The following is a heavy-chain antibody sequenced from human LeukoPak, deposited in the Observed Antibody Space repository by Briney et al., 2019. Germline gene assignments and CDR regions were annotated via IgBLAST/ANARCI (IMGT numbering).Heavy chain of an antibody. CDR3: AKAAYCSGGSCYALDY. V-gene: IGHV3-30*18. D-gene: IGHD2-15*01. Sequence: GGSLRLSCAASGFTFSSYGMHWVRQAPGKGLEWVAVISYDGSNKYYADPVKGRFTISRDNSKNTLYLQMNSLRAEDTAVYYCAKAAYCSGGSCYALDYWGQGTLVTVSS. J-gene: IGHJ4*02. CDR1: GFTFSSYG. CDR2: ISYDGSNK.